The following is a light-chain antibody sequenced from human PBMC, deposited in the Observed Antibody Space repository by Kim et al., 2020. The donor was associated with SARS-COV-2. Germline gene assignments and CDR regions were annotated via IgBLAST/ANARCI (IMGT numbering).Light chain of an antibody. J-gene: IGKJ1*01. Sequence: PGERATLSCRASQSVSSYLAWYQQKPGQAPRLLIYDASNRATGIPARFSGSGSGTDFTLTISSLEPEDFAVYYCQQRSNWPPAFGQGTKVDI. CDR1: QSVSSY. V-gene: IGKV3-11*01. CDR3: QQRSNWPPA. CDR2: DAS.